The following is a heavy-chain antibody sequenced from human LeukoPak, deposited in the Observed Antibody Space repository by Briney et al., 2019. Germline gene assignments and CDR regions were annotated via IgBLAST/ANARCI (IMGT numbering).Heavy chain of an antibody. V-gene: IGHV3-9*01. CDR2: ISWNSGSI. CDR3: AKAQQVAVAGTGAFDY. J-gene: IGHJ4*02. CDR1: GFTFSGYA. D-gene: IGHD6-19*01. Sequence: GGSLRLSCAASGFTFSGYAMSWVRQAPGKGLEWVSGISWNSGSIGYADSVKGRFTISRDNAKNSLYLQMNSLRAEDTALYYCAKAQQVAVAGTGAFDYWGQGTLVTVSS.